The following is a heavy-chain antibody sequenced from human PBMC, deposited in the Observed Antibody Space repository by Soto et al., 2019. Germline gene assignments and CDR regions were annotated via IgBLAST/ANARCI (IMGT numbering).Heavy chain of an antibody. Sequence: TGGSLRLSCAASGFTFSSYAMSWVRQAPGKGLGWVSAISGSGGSTYYADSVKGRFTISRDNSKNTLYLQMNSLRAEDTAVYYCAKDIAVVMTAVTTSDYWGQGTLVTVSS. J-gene: IGHJ4*02. V-gene: IGHV3-23*01. CDR2: ISGSGGST. CDR1: GFTFSSYA. CDR3: AKDIAVVMTAVTTSDY. D-gene: IGHD4-4*01.